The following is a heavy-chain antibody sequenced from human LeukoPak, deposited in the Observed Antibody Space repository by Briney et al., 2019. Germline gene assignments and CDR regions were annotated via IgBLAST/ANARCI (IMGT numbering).Heavy chain of an antibody. J-gene: IGHJ2*01. Sequence: KYGESLKISGEGSGFSFTSYWIGGVRQMTGKGLEWMGINHPGDSDTRYSLSLQGQVTMSPDKSTKPAYMQWSSPKASDTAMYYCARRSRYCTSRSGRPDCYLDLWGREPVVSVPS. CDR1: GFSFTSYW. CDR2: NHPGDSDT. CDR3: ARRSRYCTSRSGRPDCYLDL. D-gene: IGHD2-2*01. V-gene: IGHV5-51*01.